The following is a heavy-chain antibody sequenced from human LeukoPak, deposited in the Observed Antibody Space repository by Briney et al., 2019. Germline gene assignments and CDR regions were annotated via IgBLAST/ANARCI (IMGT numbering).Heavy chain of an antibody. D-gene: IGHD5-12*01. CDR1: GGSFSGYY. CDR2: INHSGST. J-gene: IGHJ4*02. V-gene: IGHV4-34*01. CDR3: ARAGKWLRWGSSWFSSYYFDY. Sequence: SETLSLTCAVYGGSFSGYYWSWIRQPPGKGLEWIGEINHSGSTNYNPSLKSRVTISVDTSKNQFSLKLSSVTAADTAVYYCARAGKWLRWGSSWFSSYYFDYWGQGTLVTVSS.